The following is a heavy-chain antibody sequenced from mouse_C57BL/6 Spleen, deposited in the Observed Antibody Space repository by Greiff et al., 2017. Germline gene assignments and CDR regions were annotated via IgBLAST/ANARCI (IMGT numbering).Heavy chain of an antibody. D-gene: IGHD1-1*01. CDR3: TREDYYGSSYVFAY. V-gene: IGHV5-9-1*02. Sequence: EVQGVESGEGLVKPGGSLKLSCAASGFTFSSYAMSWVRQTPEKRLEWVAYISSGGDYIYYADTVKGRFTISRDNARNTLYLQMSSLKSEDTAMYYCTREDYYGSSYVFAYWGQGTLVTVSA. CDR1: GFTFSSYA. CDR2: ISSGGDYI. J-gene: IGHJ3*01.